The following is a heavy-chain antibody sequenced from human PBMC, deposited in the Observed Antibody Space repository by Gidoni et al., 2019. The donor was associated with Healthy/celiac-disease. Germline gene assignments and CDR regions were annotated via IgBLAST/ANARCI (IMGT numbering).Heavy chain of an antibody. J-gene: IGHJ6*02. CDR1: GFTFRSYD. D-gene: IGHD5-18*01. CDR3: ARGAGVTAPLNYGMDV. V-gene: IGHV3-13*05. CDR2: IGTAGDP. Sequence: EVQLVESGGGLVQPGGSLRLSCAASGFTFRSYDMHWVRQAQGKALEWVSAIGTAGDPYYPGSVKGRFTSSRENAKNSLYLQMNSLRAGDTAVYYCARGAGVTAPLNYGMDVWGQGTTVTVSS.